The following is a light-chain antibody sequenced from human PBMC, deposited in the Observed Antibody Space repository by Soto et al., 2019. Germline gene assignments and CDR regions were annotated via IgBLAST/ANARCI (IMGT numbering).Light chain of an antibody. CDR2: KAS. CDR3: QQYKSFPLT. J-gene: IGKJ4*01. CDR1: QSINSW. V-gene: IGKV1-5*03. Sequence: DIQMTQSPSTLSASVGDRVTITCRASQSINSWLAWYQQKPGKAPKLLIYKASTLESGVPSTFSGGGSGTDFTLTISSLQPDDFATYYCQQYKSFPLTFGGGTKVEIK.